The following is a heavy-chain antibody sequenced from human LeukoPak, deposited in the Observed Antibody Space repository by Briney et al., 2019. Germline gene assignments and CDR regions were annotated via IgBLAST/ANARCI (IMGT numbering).Heavy chain of an antibody. CDR2: IVVRSGNT. J-gene: IGHJ6*03. Sequence: SVKASCKASGFTFTSSAMQWVRQARGQRLELIGWIVVRSGNTNYAQKFQERVTITRDMSTSTAYMELSSLRSEDTAVYYCAADGPSGYYYMDVWGKGTTVTVSS. CDR3: AADGPSGYYYMDV. CDR1: GFTFTSSA. V-gene: IGHV1-58*02. D-gene: IGHD6-25*01.